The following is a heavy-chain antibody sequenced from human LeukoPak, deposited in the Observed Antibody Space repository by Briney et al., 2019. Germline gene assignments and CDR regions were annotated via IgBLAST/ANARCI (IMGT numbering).Heavy chain of an antibody. V-gene: IGHV3-30*03. CDR2: ISYDGSNK. CDR1: GFTFSSYG. CDR3: ARDGDGYNSPFDY. D-gene: IGHD5-24*01. Sequence: PGGSLRLSCAASGFTFSSYGMHWVRQAPGKGLEWVAVISYDGSNKYYADSVKGRFTISRDNSKNTLYLQMNSLRAEDTAVYYCARDGDGYNSPFDYWGQGTLVTVSS. J-gene: IGHJ4*02.